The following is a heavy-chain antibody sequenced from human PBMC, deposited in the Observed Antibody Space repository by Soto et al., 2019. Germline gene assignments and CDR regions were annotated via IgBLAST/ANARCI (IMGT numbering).Heavy chain of an antibody. D-gene: IGHD3-3*01. J-gene: IGHJ6*02. Sequence: GGSLRLSCAASGFTFSSYGMHWVRQAPGKGLEWVAVISYDGSNKYDADSVKGRFTISRDNSKNTLYLQMNSLRAEDTAVYYCAKGTGYDFWSGPNYYGMDVWGQGTTVTVSS. CDR1: GFTFSSYG. V-gene: IGHV3-30*18. CDR3: AKGTGYDFWSGPNYYGMDV. CDR2: ISYDGSNK.